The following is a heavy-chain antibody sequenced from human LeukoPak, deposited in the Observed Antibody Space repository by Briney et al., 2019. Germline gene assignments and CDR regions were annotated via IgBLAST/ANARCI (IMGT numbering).Heavy chain of an antibody. CDR3: ARGGGLTADY. CDR2: IHHSGST. V-gene: IGHV4-30-2*01. Sequence: PSETLSLTCSVSGDSFSSTSYYWNWIRQPPGKGLEWIGYIHHSGSTNYNPSLKSRVTISVDRSKNQFSLNLNSVTAADTAVYYCARGGGLTADYWGQGTLVTVSS. J-gene: IGHJ4*02. CDR1: GDSFSSTSYY. D-gene: IGHD1-20*01.